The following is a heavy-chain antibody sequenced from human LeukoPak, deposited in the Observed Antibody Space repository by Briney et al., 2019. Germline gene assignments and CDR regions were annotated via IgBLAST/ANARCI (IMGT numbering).Heavy chain of an antibody. V-gene: IGHV3-66*01. CDR3: ARERNLEIAVAGTIFDY. CDR1: GFTFSSYA. J-gene: IGHJ4*02. D-gene: IGHD6-19*01. Sequence: PGGSLGLSCAASGFTFSSYAMSWVRQAPGKGLEWVSVIYSGGSTYYADSVKGRFTISRDNSKNTLYLQMKSLRAEDTAVYYCARERNLEIAVAGTIFDYWGQGTLVTVSS. CDR2: IYSGGST.